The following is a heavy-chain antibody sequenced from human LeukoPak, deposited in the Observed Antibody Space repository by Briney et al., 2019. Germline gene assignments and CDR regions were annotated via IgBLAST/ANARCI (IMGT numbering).Heavy chain of an antibody. V-gene: IGHV3-30*02. Sequence: GGSLRLSFAASGFTFSSYSMNWVRQAPGQGLGWVAFIRYDGSNNYYADSVKGRFTISRDNSKNTLYLQMNSLRAEDTAVYYCAKGADHLLYGDYEGDSDWYFDLWGRGTLVTVSS. CDR1: GFTFSSYS. D-gene: IGHD4-17*01. CDR3: AKGADHLLYGDYEGDSDWYFDL. J-gene: IGHJ2*01. CDR2: IRYDGSNN.